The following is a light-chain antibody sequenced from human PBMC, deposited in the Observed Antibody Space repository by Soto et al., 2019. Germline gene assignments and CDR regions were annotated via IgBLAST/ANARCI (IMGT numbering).Light chain of an antibody. Sequence: QSVLTQPASVSGSPGQSITISCTGTSSDIGAYNFVSWYQQRPGKAPKLMLYDVNIRPSGVSNRFSGSKSGNTASLTISGLQAEDEADYYCTSWTTSTTMIFGGGTKDTVL. V-gene: IGLV2-14*03. CDR1: SSDIGAYNF. J-gene: IGLJ2*01. CDR2: DVN. CDR3: TSWTTSTTMI.